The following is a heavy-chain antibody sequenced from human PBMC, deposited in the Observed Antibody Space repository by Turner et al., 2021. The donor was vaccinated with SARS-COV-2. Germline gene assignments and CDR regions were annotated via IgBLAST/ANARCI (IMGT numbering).Heavy chain of an antibody. Sequence: EVQLVESGGGLVQPGGSLRVPCAASGFTLGDYWMTWVRQAPGMGLGWVASISQEGSEKRYVDSVQGRFAISRDNAKNSVYLQMNSLRVDDTAAYYCTRERRAAYGQIDNWGQGVLVTVSS. CDR1: GFTLGDYW. D-gene: IGHD3-10*01. J-gene: IGHJ4*02. CDR2: ISQEGSEK. V-gene: IGHV3-7*01. CDR3: TRERRAAYGQIDN.